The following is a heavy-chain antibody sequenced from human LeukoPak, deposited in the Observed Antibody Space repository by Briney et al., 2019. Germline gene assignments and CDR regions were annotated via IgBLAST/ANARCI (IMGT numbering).Heavy chain of an antibody. J-gene: IGHJ4*02. CDR3: AKADSSGYYYVPFDY. V-gene: IGHV3-20*04. CDR2: INWNGGST. CDR1: GFTFDDYG. D-gene: IGHD3-22*01. Sequence: GGSLRLSCAASGFTFDDYGMSWVRQAPGKGLEWVSGINWNGGSTGYVDSVKGRFTISRDNAKNSLYLQMNSLRAEDTAVYYCAKADSSGYYYVPFDYWGQGTLVTVSS.